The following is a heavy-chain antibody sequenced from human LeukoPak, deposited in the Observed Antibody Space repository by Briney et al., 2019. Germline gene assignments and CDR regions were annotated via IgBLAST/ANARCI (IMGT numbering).Heavy chain of an antibody. D-gene: IGHD3-10*01. J-gene: IGHJ4*02. CDR1: GYSFTSYW. V-gene: IGHV5-51*01. CDR3: GSPIYGSESYYIRD. CDR2: IYPGDSDT. Sequence: GEYLKTPCKGFGYSFTSYWFGWVRQRPGKGLQGLGIIYPGDSDTRYSPSFQGQVTISAAKSNSTSYLQWSRLKASYTALLYLGSPIYGSESYYIRDWGQGTLVTVSS.